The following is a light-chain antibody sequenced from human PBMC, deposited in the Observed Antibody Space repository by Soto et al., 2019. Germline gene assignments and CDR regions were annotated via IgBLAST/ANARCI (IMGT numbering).Light chain of an antibody. CDR3: SQPSHRPPA. Sequence: EIVLTQSPATLSLSPGERATLSCRASQSVSSYLAWYQQKPGQAPRLLIYDASNRATGIPARFSGSGSGTDFTLTISRLEPGGFAVYYFSQPSHRPPAFGQGT. CDR1: QSVSSY. V-gene: IGKV3-11*01. J-gene: IGKJ2*01. CDR2: DAS.